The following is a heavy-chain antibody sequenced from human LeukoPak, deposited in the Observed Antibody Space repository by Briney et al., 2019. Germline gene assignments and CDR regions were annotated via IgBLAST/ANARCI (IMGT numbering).Heavy chain of an antibody. CDR2: IYYSGST. CDR1: GGSISSYY. CDR3: ARRGYSYGW. D-gene: IGHD5-18*01. V-gene: IGHV4-59*01. Sequence: SETLSLTCTVSGGSISSYYWSWIRQPPGKGLEWIGYIYYSGSTNYNASLKSRVTISVDTSNNQFSLKLSSVTAADTAVYYCARRGYSYGWRGQGTLVTVSS. J-gene: IGHJ4*02.